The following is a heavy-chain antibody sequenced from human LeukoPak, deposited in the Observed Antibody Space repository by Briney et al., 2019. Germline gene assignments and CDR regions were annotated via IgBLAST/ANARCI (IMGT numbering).Heavy chain of an antibody. CDR3: ARGVKEIDY. Sequence: GGSLRLSCAASGLTFSNYWMTWVRQAPGKGLEWVADIKEDGSEKYYVDSVKGRFTISRDNAKNSLFLQMDSLRSEDTAVYYCARGVKEIDYWGQGTLVTVSS. CDR1: GLTFSNYW. CDR2: IKEDGSEK. J-gene: IGHJ4*02. V-gene: IGHV3-7*03. D-gene: IGHD4-23*01.